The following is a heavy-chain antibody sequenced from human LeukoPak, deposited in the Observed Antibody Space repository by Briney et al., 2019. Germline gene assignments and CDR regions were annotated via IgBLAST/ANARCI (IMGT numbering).Heavy chain of an antibody. CDR1: GFTFSSYG. CDR3: AKLQAGVVVVPATDY. D-gene: IGHD2-2*01. CDR2: IRYDGSNK. J-gene: IGHJ4*02. V-gene: IGHV3-30*02. Sequence: PGGSLSLSCAAYGFTFSSYGMHWLRQAPGQGLKWVAFIRYDGSNKYYADSVKGRFTISRDNSKNTLYLQMNSLRAEDTAVYYCAKLQAGVVVVPATDYWGQGTLVTVSS.